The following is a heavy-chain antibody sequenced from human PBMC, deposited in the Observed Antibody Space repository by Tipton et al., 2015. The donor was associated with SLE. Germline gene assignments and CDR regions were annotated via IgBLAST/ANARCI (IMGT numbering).Heavy chain of an antibody. CDR3: ARSQQLSYMDV. Sequence: TLSLTCTVSGGSISSYYWSWIRQPPGEGLEWIGYIYYSGSTNYNPSLKSRVTISVDTSKNQFSLKLSSVTAADTAVYYCARSQQLSYMDVWGKGTTVTVSS. V-gene: IGHV4-59*01. CDR2: IYYSGST. J-gene: IGHJ6*03. D-gene: IGHD6-13*01. CDR1: GGSISSYY.